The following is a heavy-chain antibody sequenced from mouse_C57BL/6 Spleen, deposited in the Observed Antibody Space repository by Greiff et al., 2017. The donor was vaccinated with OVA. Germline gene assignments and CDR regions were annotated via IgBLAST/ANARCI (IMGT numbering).Heavy chain of an antibody. CDR1: GYTFTSYW. Sequence: VQLQQPGAELVKPGASVKLSCKASGYTFTSYWMHWVKQRPGQGLEWIGMIHPNSGSTNYNEKFKSKATLTVDKSSSTAYMQLSSLTSEDSAVYYCARSNGYDAMDYWGQGTSVTVSS. CDR2: IHPNSGST. V-gene: IGHV1-64*01. CDR3: ARSNGYDAMDY. J-gene: IGHJ4*01.